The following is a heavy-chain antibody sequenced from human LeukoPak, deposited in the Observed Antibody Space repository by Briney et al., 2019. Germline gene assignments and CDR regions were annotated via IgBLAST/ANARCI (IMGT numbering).Heavy chain of an antibody. CDR3: ARDMKGNLDY. Sequence: PGGSLRLSCAASGFTFSNTWMAWVRQAPGKGLDWVANINQDGGTRQYADSVRGRFTISRDNAKNSLHLEMNSLRAEDTGLYHCARDMKGNLDYWGQGTLVTVSS. J-gene: IGHJ4*02. D-gene: IGHD3-16*01. CDR2: INQDGGTR. V-gene: IGHV3-7*01. CDR1: GFTFSNTW.